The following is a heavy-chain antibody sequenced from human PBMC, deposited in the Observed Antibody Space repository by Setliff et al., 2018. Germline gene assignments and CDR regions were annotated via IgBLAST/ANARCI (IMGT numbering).Heavy chain of an antibody. Sequence: ASVKVSCKASGYTFTSHYMHWVRQAPGLGLEWMGTINPSSGRTSYAQKFQGRVTMTRDTSTSTVYMDMSSLRSEDTAVYYCARSESWFGDYWGQGTLVTVSS. CDR2: INPSSGRT. V-gene: IGHV1-46*01. D-gene: IGHD3-10*01. CDR3: ARSESWFGDY. J-gene: IGHJ4*02. CDR1: GYTFTSHY.